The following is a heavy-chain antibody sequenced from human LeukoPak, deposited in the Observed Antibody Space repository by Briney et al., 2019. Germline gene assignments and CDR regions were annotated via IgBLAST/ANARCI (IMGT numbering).Heavy chain of an antibody. CDR1: GGTFSSYA. Sequence: SGKVSCKASGGTFSSYAISWVRQAPGQGLEWMGGIIPIFGTANYAQKFQGRVTITADEPTSTAYMELSSLRSEDTAVYYCATSFGHSLGFDYWGQGTLVTVSS. V-gene: IGHV1-69*13. D-gene: IGHD3-3*01. J-gene: IGHJ4*02. CDR3: ATSFGHSLGFDY. CDR2: IIPIFGTA.